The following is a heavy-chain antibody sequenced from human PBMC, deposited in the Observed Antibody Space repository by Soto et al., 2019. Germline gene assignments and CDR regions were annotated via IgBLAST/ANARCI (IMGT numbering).Heavy chain of an antibody. Sequence: QVQLQQWGAGLLKPSETLSLTCAVYGGSFSGYYWSWVRQSPGKGLEWIGEINHSGSTNCNPSLKRRVTISVDTSKNQFSLKLRSVTAADTAVYYCARRWETTVIVDVWGRGTTVTVSS. CDR2: INHSGST. J-gene: IGHJ6*02. D-gene: IGHD4-17*01. CDR1: GGSFSGYY. CDR3: ARRWETTVIVDV. V-gene: IGHV4-34*01.